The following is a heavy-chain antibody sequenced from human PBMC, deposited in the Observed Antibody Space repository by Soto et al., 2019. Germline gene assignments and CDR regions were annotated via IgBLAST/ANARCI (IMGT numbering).Heavy chain of an antibody. J-gene: IGHJ4*02. D-gene: IGHD1-7*01. V-gene: IGHV3-15*01. CDR3: TTAFRWNYVSDPGDY. Sequence: PGGSLRLSCAASGFTFSNAWMSWVRQAPGKGLEWVGRMKTKTDGGTTDYAAPVKGRFTISRDDSKNTLSLQMNRLKTEDTAVYYCTTAFRWNYVSDPGDYWGQGTLVTVSS. CDR1: GFTFSNAW. CDR2: MKTKTDGGTT.